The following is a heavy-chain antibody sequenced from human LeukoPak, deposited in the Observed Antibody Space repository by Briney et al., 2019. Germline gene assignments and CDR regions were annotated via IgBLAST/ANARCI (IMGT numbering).Heavy chain of an antibody. Sequence: PGRSLRLSCGGSGFPFSSFTMHWVRQAPGKGLEWVAVMSYDGNNIYYADSVKGRFTISRDNPKNTLYLQMNTLTTEDTALYYCARDLMADRLWGYAFNIWGQGTMVTVSA. CDR2: MSYDGNNI. D-gene: IGHD6-6*01. CDR3: ARDLMADRLWGYAFNI. J-gene: IGHJ3*02. CDR1: GFPFSSFT. V-gene: IGHV3-30-3*01.